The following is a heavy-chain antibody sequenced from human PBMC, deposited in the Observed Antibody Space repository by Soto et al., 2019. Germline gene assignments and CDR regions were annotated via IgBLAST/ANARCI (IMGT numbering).Heavy chain of an antibody. V-gene: IGHV3-30*03. CDR2: ISYDGSNK. CDR3: AWGSYRYYYYYMDV. Sequence: GGSLRLSFAASGFTFSSFDLHWVLQAPGKGLEWVAVISYDGSNKYYADSVKGRFTISRDNSKNTLYLQMNSLRAEDTAVYYCAWGSYRYYYYYMDVWGKGTTVTVSS. J-gene: IGHJ6*03. D-gene: IGHD3-16*02. CDR1: GFTFSSFD.